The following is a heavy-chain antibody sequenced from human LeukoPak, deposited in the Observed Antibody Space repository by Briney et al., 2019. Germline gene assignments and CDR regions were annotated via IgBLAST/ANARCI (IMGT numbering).Heavy chain of an antibody. D-gene: IGHD3-3*01. J-gene: IGHJ1*01. CDR1: GGSISSYY. V-gene: IGHV4-4*07. Sequence: PSETLSLTCTVSGGSISSYYWSWIRQPAGKGLEWIGRIYTSGSTNYNPSLKSRVTMSVDTSKNQFSLKLSSVTAADTAVYYCARHRSMETYYDSWSHWGQGTLVTVSS. CDR3: ARHRSMETYYDSWSH. CDR2: IYTSGST.